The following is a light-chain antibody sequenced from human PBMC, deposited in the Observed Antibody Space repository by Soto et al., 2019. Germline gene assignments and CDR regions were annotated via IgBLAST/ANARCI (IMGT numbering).Light chain of an antibody. V-gene: IGKV1-5*03. Sequence: DIQMTQSPSTLSASVGDRVTITCRASRSISTWLAWYQQKPGKAPNLLIYKASSLESGVPSRFRGSGSGTEFTLTISSLQPDDFATYYCQQYNSYPYTFGQGTKLEFK. CDR2: KAS. J-gene: IGKJ2*01. CDR3: QQYNSYPYT. CDR1: RSISTW.